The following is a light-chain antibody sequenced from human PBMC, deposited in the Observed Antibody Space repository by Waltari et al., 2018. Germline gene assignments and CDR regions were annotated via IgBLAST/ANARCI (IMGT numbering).Light chain of an antibody. CDR3: CAFAGRGIYV. Sequence: SALTQPASVSGAPGQSVTISCIEISSDVGDYPLLSWYQRHPGGAPKLLIYEFSKRPSGVSNRFSGSNSGKTASLTISGLQAEDGADYYCCAFAGRGIYVFGSGTQVTVL. V-gene: IGLV2-23*02. CDR1: SSDVGDYPL. CDR2: EFS. J-gene: IGLJ1*01.